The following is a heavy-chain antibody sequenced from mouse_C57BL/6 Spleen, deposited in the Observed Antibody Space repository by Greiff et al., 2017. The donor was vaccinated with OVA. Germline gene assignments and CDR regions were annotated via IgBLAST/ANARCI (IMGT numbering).Heavy chain of an antibody. D-gene: IGHD1-1*01. J-gene: IGHJ2*01. CDR1: GYAFTNYL. CDR3: AREDYYGNY. Sequence: VQLQQSGAELVRPGTSVKVSCKASGYAFTNYLIEWVKQRPGQGLEWIGVINPGSGGTNYNEKFKGKATLTADKSSSTAYMQLSSLTSEDSAVYFCAREDYYGNYWGQGTTLTVSS. CDR2: INPGSGGT. V-gene: IGHV1-54*01.